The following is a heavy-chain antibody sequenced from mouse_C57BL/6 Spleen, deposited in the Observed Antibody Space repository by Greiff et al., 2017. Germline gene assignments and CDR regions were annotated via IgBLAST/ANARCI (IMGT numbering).Heavy chain of an antibody. V-gene: IGHV1-62-2*01. J-gene: IGHJ3*01. CDR3: GRHEVGGIYYDYAPWFAY. CDR2: LYPGSGSI. D-gene: IGHD2-4*01. CDR1: GYTFTEYT. Sequence: QVQLKQSGAELVKPGASVKLSCKASGYTFTEYTIHWVKQRSGQGLEWIGWLYPGSGSIKYNEKFKDQATLPADKSSSTVYMELSRLTSEDSAVYFCGRHEVGGIYYDYAPWFAYWGQGTLVTVSA.